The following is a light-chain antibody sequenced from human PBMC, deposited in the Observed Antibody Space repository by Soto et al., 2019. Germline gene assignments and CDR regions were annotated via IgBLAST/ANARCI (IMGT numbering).Light chain of an antibody. Sequence: DIQMTQSPSTLSASVGDRVTITCRASQNIDSLLAWYHQKPGKAPELLIHDASSLQSGVPSRFSGSGSGTDFTLTISSLQPEDFAVYYCQQSYSSPPTFGQGTKVEIK. CDR3: QQSYSSPPT. J-gene: IGKJ1*01. CDR1: QNIDSL. V-gene: IGKV1-39*01. CDR2: DAS.